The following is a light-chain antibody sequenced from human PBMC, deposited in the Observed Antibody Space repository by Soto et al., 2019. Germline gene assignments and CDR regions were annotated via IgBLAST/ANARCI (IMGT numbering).Light chain of an antibody. CDR3: CSYAGSSTPNWV. CDR1: SSDVGSYNL. Sequence: QSALTQPASVSGSPGQSITISCTGTSSDVGSYNLVSWYQQHPGKAPKLMIYESSKRPSEVSNRFSGSKSGNTASLTISGLQAEDDADYYCCSYAGSSTPNWVFGGGTKLTVL. CDR2: ESS. V-gene: IGLV2-23*01. J-gene: IGLJ3*02.